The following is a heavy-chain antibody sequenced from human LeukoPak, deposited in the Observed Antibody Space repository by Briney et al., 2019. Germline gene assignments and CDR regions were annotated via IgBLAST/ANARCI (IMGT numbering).Heavy chain of an antibody. J-gene: IGHJ6*02. CDR3: AATSIRMVQRIIYYGKDV. D-gene: IGHD3-10*01. V-gene: IGHV1-58*01. CDR1: GFTNSNSS. CDR2: IVVGTGKT. Sequence: GASVKVSRKASGFTNSNSSVQWVRQARGQRPEWIGWIVVGTGKTNYAQRLQERVTITRDMSTGTVDMELSSLRSEDTAVYYCAATSIRMVQRIIYYGKDVWGQGTTVTVSS.